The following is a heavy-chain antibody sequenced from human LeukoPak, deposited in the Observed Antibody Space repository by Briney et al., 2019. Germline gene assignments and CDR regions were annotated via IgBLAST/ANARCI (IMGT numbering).Heavy chain of an antibody. CDR3: ALSSGNYAIPFDY. D-gene: IGHD1-26*01. CDR2: INQDGSEK. V-gene: IGHV3-7*01. Sequence: GGSLRLSCAASGFTFSSYWMSWVRQAPGKGLEWVAHINQDGSEKYYVDSVKGRFTISRDNAKNSLYLHMNSLRGEDTAVYYCALSSGNYAIPFDYWGQGTLVTVSS. J-gene: IGHJ4*02. CDR1: GFTFSSYW.